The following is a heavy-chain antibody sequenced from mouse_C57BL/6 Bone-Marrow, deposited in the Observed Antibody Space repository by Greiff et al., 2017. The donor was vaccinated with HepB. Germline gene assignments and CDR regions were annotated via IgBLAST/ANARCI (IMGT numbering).Heavy chain of an antibody. CDR2: IRNKANGYTT. CDR3: ARSYYYGSSYPYYFDY. J-gene: IGHJ2*01. V-gene: IGHV7-3*01. Sequence: EVQRVESGGGLVQPGGSLSLSCAASGFTFTDYYMSWVRQPPGKALEWLGFIRNKANGYTTEYSASVKGRFTISRDNSQSILYLQMNALRAEDSATYYCARSYYYGSSYPYYFDYWGQGTTLTVSS. CDR1: GFTFTDYY. D-gene: IGHD1-1*01.